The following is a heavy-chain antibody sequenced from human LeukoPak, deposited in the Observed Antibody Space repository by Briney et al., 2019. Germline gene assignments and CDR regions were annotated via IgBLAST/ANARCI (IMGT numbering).Heavy chain of an antibody. V-gene: IGHV1-18*01. CDR2: ISAYNGNT. Sequence: ASVKVSCKASGYTFTSYGISWVRQAPGQGLEWMGWISAYNGNTNYAQKLQGRVTMTTDTSTSTAYMELRGLRSDDTAVYYCARGQGGDYGDYGAAFDIWGQGTMVTVSS. CDR1: GYTFTSYG. CDR3: ARGQGGDYGDYGAAFDI. D-gene: IGHD4-17*01. J-gene: IGHJ3*02.